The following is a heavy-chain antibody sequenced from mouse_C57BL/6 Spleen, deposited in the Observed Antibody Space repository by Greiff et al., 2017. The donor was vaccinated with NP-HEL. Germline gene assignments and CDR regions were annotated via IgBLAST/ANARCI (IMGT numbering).Heavy chain of an antibody. D-gene: IGHD1-1*02. CDR1: GYAFSSYW. J-gene: IGHJ2*01. CDR2: IYPGDGDT. CDR3: AREGGYGPTRYFDY. Sequence: VQLQQSGAELVKPGASVKISCKASGYAFSSYWLNWVKQRPGKGLEWIGQIYPGDGDTTYNGKFKGKATLTADKSSSTAYMQLSSLTSEDSAVYFCAREGGYGPTRYFDYWGQGTTLTVSS. V-gene: IGHV1-80*01.